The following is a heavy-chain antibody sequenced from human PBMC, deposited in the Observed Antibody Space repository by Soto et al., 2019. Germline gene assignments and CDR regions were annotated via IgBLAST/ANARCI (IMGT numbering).Heavy chain of an antibody. J-gene: IGHJ6*03. CDR2: INAGNGNT. CDR3: ARSGITIFGVGYYYYMDV. D-gene: IGHD3-3*01. V-gene: IGHV1-3*01. Sequence: QVPLVQSGAEVKKPGASVKVSCKASGYTFTSYAMHWVRQAPGQRLEWMGWINAGNGNTKYSQKFQGRVTITRDTSASTAYMELSSLRSEDTAVYYCARSGITIFGVGYYYYMDVWGKGTTVTVSS. CDR1: GYTFTSYA.